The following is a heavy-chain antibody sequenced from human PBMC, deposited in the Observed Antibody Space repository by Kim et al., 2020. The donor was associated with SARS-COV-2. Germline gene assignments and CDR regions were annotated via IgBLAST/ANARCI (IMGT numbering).Heavy chain of an antibody. CDR3: ARGGGYNYASGSYRGFDY. CDR1: GGSISSYY. Sequence: SETLSLTCIVSGGSISSYYWSWIRQPPGKGLEWIASIYYSGATNCNPSLKSRVTISVDTPKNQFSLKLSSVTAADTAVYYCARGGGYNYASGSYRGFDYWGQGTLVTVSS. J-gene: IGHJ4*02. CDR2: IYYSGAT. D-gene: IGHD3-10*01. V-gene: IGHV4-59*01.